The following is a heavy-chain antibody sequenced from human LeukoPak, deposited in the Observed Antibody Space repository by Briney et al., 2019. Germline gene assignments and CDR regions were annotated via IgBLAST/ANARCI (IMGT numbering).Heavy chain of an antibody. D-gene: IGHD1-26*01. CDR1: GGAIGTYY. J-gene: IGHJ5*01. CDR2: IYTSGGT. V-gene: IGHV4-4*09. CDR3: ARQRIASFFDS. Sequence: SETLSLTCTVPGGAIGTYYWSWIRQTPGGGLEWIGYIYTSGGTNYNPSLKSRVTISVDTSRNQCSLKLSSVTDADTAVYYCARQRIASFFDSWGQGTLVTVSS.